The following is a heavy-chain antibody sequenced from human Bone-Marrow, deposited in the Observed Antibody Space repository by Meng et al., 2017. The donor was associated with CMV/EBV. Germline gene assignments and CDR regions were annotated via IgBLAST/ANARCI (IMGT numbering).Heavy chain of an antibody. CDR2: INQDGSQK. Sequence: GALRLSCAASGFTFSSHWMTWVRQAPGKGLEWVANINQDGSQKNYVDSVKGRFTISRDNAKNSLFLQMNSLRAEDTAVYYCARVAAAGRGMDVWGPGTTVTVSS. V-gene: IGHV3-7*04. D-gene: IGHD6-13*01. CDR3: ARVAAAGRGMDV. J-gene: IGHJ6*02. CDR1: GFTFSSHW.